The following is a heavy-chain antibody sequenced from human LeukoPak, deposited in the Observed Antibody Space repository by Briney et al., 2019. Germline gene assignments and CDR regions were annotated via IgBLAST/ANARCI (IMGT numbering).Heavy chain of an antibody. D-gene: IGHD2-2*01. CDR1: GFTFSSYW. Sequence: GGSLRLSCAASGFTFSSYWMSWVRQAPGKGLERVANIKQDGSEKYYVDSVKGRFTTSRDNAKNSLYLQMNSLRAEDTAVYYCARDNVVVPAATRACWFDPWGQGTLVTVSS. CDR3: ARDNVVVPAATRACWFDP. J-gene: IGHJ5*02. V-gene: IGHV3-7*03. CDR2: IKQDGSEK.